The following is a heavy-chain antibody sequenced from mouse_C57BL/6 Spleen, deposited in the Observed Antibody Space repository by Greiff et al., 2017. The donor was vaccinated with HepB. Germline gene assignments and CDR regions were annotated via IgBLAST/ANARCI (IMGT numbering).Heavy chain of an antibody. CDR1: GFTFSSYA. CDR3: TREGDSSWFAY. J-gene: IGHJ3*01. CDR2: ISSGGDYI. V-gene: IGHV5-9-1*02. Sequence: EVQRVESGEGLVKPGGSLKLSCAASGFTFSSYAMSWVRQTPEKRLEWVAYISSGGDYIYYADTVKGRFTISRDNARNTLYLQMSSLKSEDTAMYYCTREGDSSWFAYWGQGTLVTVSA.